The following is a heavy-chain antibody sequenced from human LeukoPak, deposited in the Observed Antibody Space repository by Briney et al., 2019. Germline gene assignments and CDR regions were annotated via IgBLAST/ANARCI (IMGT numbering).Heavy chain of an antibody. J-gene: IGHJ4*02. V-gene: IGHV3-23*01. D-gene: IGHD3-10*01. CDR1: GLNLSFYV. CDR2: ISGCDRRP. Sequence: GGSLSLLRAASGLNLSFYVMSWVRQAPGKGLEGVSGISGCDRRPHHAASVKGRFTNTRDNSKNPLYLQMNSLRAEDTAVYYCAKASYQGGYGSGTYYPDYWGQGTLVTVSS. CDR3: AKASYQGGYGSGTYYPDY.